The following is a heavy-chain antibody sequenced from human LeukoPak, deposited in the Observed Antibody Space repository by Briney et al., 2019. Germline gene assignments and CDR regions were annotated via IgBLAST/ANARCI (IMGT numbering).Heavy chain of an antibody. CDR1: GGSISSTVYY. Sequence: SETLSLTCTVSGGSISSTVYYWAWIRQPPGKGLEWIGRIYTSGSTNYNPSLKSRVTISVDKSKNQFSLKLSSVTAADTAVYYCARVMAWNYYYYMDVWGKGTTVTVSS. CDR3: ARVMAWNYYYYMDV. CDR2: IYTSGST. J-gene: IGHJ6*03. D-gene: IGHD2-8*01. V-gene: IGHV4-39*07.